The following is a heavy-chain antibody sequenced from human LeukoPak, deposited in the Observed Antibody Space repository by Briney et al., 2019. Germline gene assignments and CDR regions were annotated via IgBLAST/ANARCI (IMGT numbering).Heavy chain of an antibody. V-gene: IGHV4-61*01. CDR3: ASAPKYGDYYFDY. J-gene: IGHJ4*02. CDR2: IYYSGGT. D-gene: IGHD4-17*01. CDR1: GYSISSGYY. Sequence: SETLSLTCTVSGYSISSGYYWGWIRQPPGKGLEWIGYIYYSGGTNYNPSLKSRVTISVDTSKNQFSLKLSSVTAADTAVYYCASAPKYGDYYFDYWGQGTLVTVSS.